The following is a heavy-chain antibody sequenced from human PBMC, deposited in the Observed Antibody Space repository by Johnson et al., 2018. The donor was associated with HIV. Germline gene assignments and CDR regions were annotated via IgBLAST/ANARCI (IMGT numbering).Heavy chain of an antibody. D-gene: IGHD1-26*01. V-gene: IGHV3-66*02. Sequence: VQLVESGGGLVQPGGSLRLSCAASGIIVTGNFMSWVRQAPGKGLEWVSVIYSGGSTYYADSVKGRFTISRDNSKNTLYLQMNSLRAEDTAVYYCASPSGSSRLAFDIWGQGTMVTVSS. CDR1: GIIVTGNF. CDR2: IYSGGST. CDR3: ASPSGSSRLAFDI. J-gene: IGHJ3*02.